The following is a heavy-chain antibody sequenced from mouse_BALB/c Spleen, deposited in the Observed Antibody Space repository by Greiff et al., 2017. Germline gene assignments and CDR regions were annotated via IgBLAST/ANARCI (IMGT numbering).Heavy chain of an antibody. CDR1: GFNIKDTY. CDR3: ARNYHFDY. D-gene: IGHD1-1*02. CDR2: IDPANGNT. Sequence: VHVKQSGAELVKPGASVKLSCTASGFNIKDTYMHWVKQRPEQGLEWIGRIDPANGNTKYDPKFQGKATITADTSSNTAYLQLSSLTSEDTAVYYCARNYHFDYWGQGTTLTVSS. V-gene: IGHV14-3*02. J-gene: IGHJ2*01.